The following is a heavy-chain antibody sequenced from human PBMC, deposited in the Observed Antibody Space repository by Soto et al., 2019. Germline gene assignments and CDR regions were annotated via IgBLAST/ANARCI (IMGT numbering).Heavy chain of an antibody. Sequence: EVQLLESGGGLVQPGWSLRLSCAASGFTFSSYAMSWVRQAPGKGLEWVSAISGSGGSTYYADSVKGRFTISRDNSKNTRYLQMISLSAEDTAVYYCAKVRIGYRDAGYCGQGTLVTVSS. J-gene: IGHJ4*02. D-gene: IGHD5-18*01. V-gene: IGHV3-23*01. CDR3: AKVRIGYRDAGY. CDR2: ISGSGGST. CDR1: GFTFSSYA.